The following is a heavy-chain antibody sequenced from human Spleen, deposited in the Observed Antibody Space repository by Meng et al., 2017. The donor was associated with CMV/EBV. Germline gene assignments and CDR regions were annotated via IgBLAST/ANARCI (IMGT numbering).Heavy chain of an antibody. Sequence: VQLLESGGGLVLPGGSLRLARAASGFTFSSYAMSWVRQAPGKGLEWVSAISGSGGSTYYADSVKGRFTISRDNSKNTLYLQMNSLRAEDTAVYYCAKDYDILTGYQYCQHWGQGTLVTVSS. J-gene: IGHJ1*01. CDR3: AKDYDILTGYQYCQH. CDR1: GFTFSSYA. D-gene: IGHD3-9*01. V-gene: IGHV3-23*01. CDR2: ISGSGGST.